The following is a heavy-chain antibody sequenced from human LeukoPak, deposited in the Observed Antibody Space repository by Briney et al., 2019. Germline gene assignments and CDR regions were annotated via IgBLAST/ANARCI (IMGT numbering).Heavy chain of an antibody. J-gene: IGHJ4*02. D-gene: IGHD1-26*01. V-gene: IGHV1-69*04. CDR2: IIPILGIA. CDR3: ARDGGSYAY. Sequence: PGASVKVSCKASGGTFSSYAISWVRQAPGQGLEWMGRIIPILGIANYAQKFQGRVTITADKSTSTAYMGLSSLRSEDTAVYYCARDGGSYAYWGQGTLVTVSS. CDR1: GGTFSSYA.